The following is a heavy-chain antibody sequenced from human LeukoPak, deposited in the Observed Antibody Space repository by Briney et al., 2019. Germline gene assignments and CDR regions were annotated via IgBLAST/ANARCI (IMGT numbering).Heavy chain of an antibody. CDR2: IVPPLGTA. V-gene: IGHV1-69*16. D-gene: IGHD4-23*01. Sequence: SVKVSCKASGGIYRRYSITWVRQAPGQGLEWMGGIVPPLGTANYAQKFQGRVTITTDESTNTAYMELTSLTSEDAAVYYCTTYGSNIAEYFEHWGQGTLVSVSS. CDR1: GGIYRRYS. J-gene: IGHJ1*01. CDR3: TTYGSNIAEYFEH.